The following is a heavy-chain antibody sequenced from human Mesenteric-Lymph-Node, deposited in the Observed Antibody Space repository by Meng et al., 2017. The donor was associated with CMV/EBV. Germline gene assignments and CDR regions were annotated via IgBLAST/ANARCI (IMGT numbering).Heavy chain of an antibody. CDR1: EFTISSYD. Sequence: ETLSLTCAASEFTISSYDMSWVRQAPGKGLEWVSGISAINSIAYYTDSVRGRFSLSRDNSKNTLYLQMDSLRAEDTAVYYCAKVGLGISGTKPTYYIDYWGQGTLVTVSS. V-gene: IGHV3-23*01. J-gene: IGHJ4*02. D-gene: IGHD1-1*01. CDR2: ISAINSIA. CDR3: AKVGLGISGTKPTYYIDY.